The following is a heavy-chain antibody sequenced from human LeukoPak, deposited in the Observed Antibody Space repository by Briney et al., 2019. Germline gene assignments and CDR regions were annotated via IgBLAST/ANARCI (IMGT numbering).Heavy chain of an antibody. D-gene: IGHD2-8*02. J-gene: IGHJ4*02. CDR3: AASLDLAVYGIDY. CDR1: GFTFSSYA. Sequence: GGSLRLSCATPGFTFSSYAVSWVRQSLGKGLKWVAGISGRGESTYYADSVKGRFTISKDNSRNTVYLQMNSLRAEDTAVYYCAASLDLAVYGIDYWGQGTLVTVSS. CDR2: ISGRGEST. V-gene: IGHV3-23*01.